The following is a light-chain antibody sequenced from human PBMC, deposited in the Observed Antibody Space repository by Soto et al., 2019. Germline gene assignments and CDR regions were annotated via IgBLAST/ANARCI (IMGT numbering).Light chain of an antibody. CDR1: QGIRND. Sequence: DIQMTQSPSSLSASVGDRVTITCRASQGIRNDLGWVQQKPGKAPKRLIYASSSLQSGVPSSFCGRGSGTEFSLRISSLQPEDFATYYCLQRNSYPLSFGGGIKVEIK. CDR2: ASS. V-gene: IGKV1-17*01. J-gene: IGKJ4*02. CDR3: LQRNSYPLS.